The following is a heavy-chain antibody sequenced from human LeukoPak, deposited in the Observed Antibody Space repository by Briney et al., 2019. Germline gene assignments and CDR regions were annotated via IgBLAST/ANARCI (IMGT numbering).Heavy chain of an antibody. CDR2: IYYSGST. Sequence: SETLSLTCAVYGGSFSGDFWGWIRQPPGKGLEWIGSIYYSGSTYYNPSLKSRVTISVDTSKNQFSLKLGSVTAADTAVYYCARDYQGGYGDKTVDYWGQGTLVTVSS. J-gene: IGHJ4*02. D-gene: IGHD5-18*01. CDR3: ARDYQGGYGDKTVDY. CDR1: GGSFSGDF. V-gene: IGHV4-34*01.